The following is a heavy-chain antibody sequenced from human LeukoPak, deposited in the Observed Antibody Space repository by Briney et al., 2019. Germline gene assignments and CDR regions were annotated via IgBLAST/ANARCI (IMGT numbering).Heavy chain of an antibody. CDR2: IIPIFGTA. D-gene: IGHD2-2*01. V-gene: IGHV1-69*01. Sequence: ASVKLSCNASGTTLSSYAISWVRQAPEQGLDWMRGIIPIFGTANYAQKFQGRVTITADESTSTAYMELSSLRSEDTAVYYCARAGSPVVPASFNSDWFDPWGQGTLVTVSS. J-gene: IGHJ5*02. CDR3: ARAGSPVVPASFNSDWFDP. CDR1: GTTLSSYA.